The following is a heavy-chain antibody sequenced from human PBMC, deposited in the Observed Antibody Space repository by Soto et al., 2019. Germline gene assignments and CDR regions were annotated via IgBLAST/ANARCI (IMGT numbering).Heavy chain of an antibody. D-gene: IGHD5-12*01. CDR1: GYTFFTYD. CDR2: ISNYSGDT. CDR3: ARHHGPTTSENWFDP. J-gene: IGHJ5*02. V-gene: IGHV1-18*01. Sequence: QVHLVQSGVEVKTPGASVKVSCQASGYTFFTYDISWVRQAPGQGLEWMGWISNYSGDTKYAQKFQGRVTMTTDTSTTTAYLELSSLRSDDTAVYYCARHHGPTTSENWFDPWGQGTLVTVSS.